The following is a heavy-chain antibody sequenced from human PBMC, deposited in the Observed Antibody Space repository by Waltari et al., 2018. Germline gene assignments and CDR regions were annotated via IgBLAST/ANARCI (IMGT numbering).Heavy chain of an antibody. J-gene: IGHJ4*02. CDR2: IKEDGSQR. D-gene: IGHD6-6*01. CDR3: ARDHPGSAQVFDF. CDR1: GCSLRREG. V-gene: IGHV3-7*01. Sequence: EVQLVESGGGLVQPGGALRRCCAASGCSLRREGASGGRRAPGKGLEWVANIKEDGSQRYYVDSVKGRFTISRDNAKNSLYLQMNSLRLEDTALYYCARDHPGSAQVFDFWGQGAQVTVSS.